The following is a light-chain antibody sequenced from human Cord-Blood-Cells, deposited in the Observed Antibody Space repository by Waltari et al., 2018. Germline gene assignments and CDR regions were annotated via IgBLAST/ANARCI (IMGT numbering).Light chain of an antibody. CDR1: KWGAQY. Sequence: SYELTQPPSVSVSPGQTARITCPGVKWGAQYVCWYQQKPGQSPVLVIYQDSKRPSGIPERFSGSNSGNTATLTISGTQAMDEADYYCQAWDSSLVVFGGGTKLTVL. CDR3: QAWDSSLVV. J-gene: IGLJ2*01. V-gene: IGLV3-1*01. CDR2: QDS.